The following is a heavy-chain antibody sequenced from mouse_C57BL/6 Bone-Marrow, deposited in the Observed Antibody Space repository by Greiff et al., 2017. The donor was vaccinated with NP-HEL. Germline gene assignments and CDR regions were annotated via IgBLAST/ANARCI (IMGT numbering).Heavy chain of an antibody. CDR1: GYTFTSYD. J-gene: IGHJ1*03. V-gene: IGHV1-85*01. CDR3: ASPYSHWYFDV. CDR2: IYPRDGST. D-gene: IGHD1-1*01. Sequence: VMLVESGPELVKPGASVKLSCKASGYTFTSYDINWVKQRPGQGLEWIGWIYPRDGSTKYNEKFKGKATLTVDTSSSTAYMELHSLTSEDSAVYFCASPYSHWYFDVWGTGTTVTVSS.